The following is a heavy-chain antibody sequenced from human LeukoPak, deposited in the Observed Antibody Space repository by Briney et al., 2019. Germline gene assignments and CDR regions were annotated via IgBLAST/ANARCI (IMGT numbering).Heavy chain of an antibody. CDR1: GGSISSYY. V-gene: IGHV4-59*08. D-gene: IGHD3-10*01. J-gene: IGHJ6*02. CDR2: IYYSGST. CDR3: ARLLGYYGSGSYYYYYGMDV. Sequence: PSETLSLTCTVSGGSISSYYWSWIRQPPGKGLEWIGYIYYSGSTNYNPSLKSRVTISVDTSKNQFSLKLSSVTAADTAVYYCARLLGYYGSGSYYYYYGMDVWGQGITVTVSS.